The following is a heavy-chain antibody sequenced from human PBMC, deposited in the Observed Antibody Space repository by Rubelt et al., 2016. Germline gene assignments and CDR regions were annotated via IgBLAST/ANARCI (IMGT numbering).Heavy chain of an antibody. V-gene: IGHV3-20*04. CDR2: INWNGGST. CDR1: GFTVSSNY. J-gene: IGHJ4*02. CDR3: ARVTQTGFWSGYYTAAFDY. D-gene: IGHD3-3*01. Sequence: GGGLVQPGGSLRLSCAASGFTVSSNYMSWVRQAPGKGLEWVSGINWNGGSTGYADSVKGRFTISRDNAKNSLYLQMNSLRAEDTALYYCARVTQTGFWSGYYTAAFDYWGQGTLVTVSS.